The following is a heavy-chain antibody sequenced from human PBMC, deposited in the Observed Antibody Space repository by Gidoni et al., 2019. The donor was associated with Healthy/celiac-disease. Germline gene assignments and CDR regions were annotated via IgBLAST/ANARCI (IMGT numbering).Heavy chain of an antibody. Sequence: QVQLVQPGAEVTKPGASVKVSCKASGYTFTSYGICWVRQAPGQGLEWMGWISAYNGNTNCARKLQGRVTMTTDTSTGTAYMELRSLRADDTAVYYCARDRGYCSGGSCYPVREDYWGQGTLVTVSS. D-gene: IGHD2-15*01. CDR3: ARDRGYCSGGSCYPVREDY. V-gene: IGHV1-18*01. CDR1: GYTFTSYG. J-gene: IGHJ4*02. CDR2: ISAYNGNT.